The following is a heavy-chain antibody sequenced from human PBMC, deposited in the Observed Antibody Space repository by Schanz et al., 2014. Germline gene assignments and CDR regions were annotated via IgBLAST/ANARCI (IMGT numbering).Heavy chain of an antibody. J-gene: IGHJ5*02. CDR1: GFTLSNYA. CDR3: ARRSLVSAHYDA. D-gene: IGHD3-3*01. CDR2: LSANGDST. V-gene: IGHV3-64*01. Sequence: EVQLVESGGGLVQPGGSLRLSCAAPGFTLSNYAMHWVRQTPDKGLEWVSGLSANGDSTFYSSSVKGRFTISRDISKNTLYLQMGSLRAEDVGVYYCARRSLVSAHYDAWGQGTLVTVSS.